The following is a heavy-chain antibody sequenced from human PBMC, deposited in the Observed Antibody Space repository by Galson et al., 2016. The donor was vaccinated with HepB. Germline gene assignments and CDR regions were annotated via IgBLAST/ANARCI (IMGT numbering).Heavy chain of an antibody. Sequence: SVKASCKASGGTFSSYTISWVRQAPGQGLEWMGGIIPIFDTANYAQKFQGRVTITADKSTSTAYMELSSLRSEDTAVYYCARQGLAARGWFDPWGQGTLVTVSS. J-gene: IGHJ5*02. CDR1: GGTFSSYT. CDR2: IIPIFDTA. CDR3: ARQGLAARGWFDP. D-gene: IGHD6-19*01. V-gene: IGHV1-69*06.